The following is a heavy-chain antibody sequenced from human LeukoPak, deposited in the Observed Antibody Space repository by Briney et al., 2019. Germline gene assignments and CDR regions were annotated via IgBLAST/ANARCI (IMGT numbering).Heavy chain of an antibody. Sequence: ASVKVSCKASGYSFIDYYIHWVRQAPGQGLEWMGWINHKSGGTNFAQKFQGRVVVTTDTSISTVYMELYSLTSDDTAVYYCARPTRSGGSGYESFDYWGQGTLVPVSS. CDR1: GYSFIDYY. J-gene: IGHJ4*02. V-gene: IGHV1-2*02. D-gene: IGHD5-18*01. CDR2: INHKSGGT. CDR3: ARPTRSGGSGYESFDY.